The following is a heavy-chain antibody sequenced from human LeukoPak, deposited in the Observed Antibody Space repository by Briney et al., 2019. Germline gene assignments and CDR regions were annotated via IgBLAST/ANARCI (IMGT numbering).Heavy chain of an antibody. CDR1: VGSITSYF. Sequence: PSETLSLTCTVSVGSITSYFWNWIRQPPGKGLEWIGYIYHSGSANYNPSLKSRVTISVDTSKNQFSLSLSSVTAADTAVYYCAREGLFTSFDYWGQGTLVTVSS. CDR2: IYHSGSA. V-gene: IGHV4-59*01. D-gene: IGHD2/OR15-2a*01. J-gene: IGHJ4*02. CDR3: AREGLFTSFDY.